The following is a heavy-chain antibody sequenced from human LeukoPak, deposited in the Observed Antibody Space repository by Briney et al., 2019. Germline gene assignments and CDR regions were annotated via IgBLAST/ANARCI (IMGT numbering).Heavy chain of an antibody. D-gene: IGHD2-2*01. CDR2: ISRLGGNT. V-gene: IGHV3-23*01. Sequence: GGSLRLSCEASGFTFSTFAMSWVRQTPGKGLQWVSSISRLGGNTHYADSVKGLFTISRDNSKNTLYLQMNSLRAEDTAVYYCAKDRFGCSSTSCYGNDYWGQGTLVTVSS. J-gene: IGHJ4*02. CDR1: GFTFSTFA. CDR3: AKDRFGCSSTSCYGNDY.